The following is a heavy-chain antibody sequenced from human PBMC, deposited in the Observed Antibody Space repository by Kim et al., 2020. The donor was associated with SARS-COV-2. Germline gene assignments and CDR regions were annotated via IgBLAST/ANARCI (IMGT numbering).Heavy chain of an antibody. CDR3: ARKRGRGWLTVDY. J-gene: IGHJ4*02. V-gene: IGHV1-69*01. Sequence: YAQKFQGRVTITADESTSTAYMELSSLRSEDTAVYYCARKRGRGWLTVDYWGQGTLVTVSS. D-gene: IGHD2-21*02.